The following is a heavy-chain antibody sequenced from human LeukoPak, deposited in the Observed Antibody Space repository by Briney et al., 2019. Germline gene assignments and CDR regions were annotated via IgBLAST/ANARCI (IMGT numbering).Heavy chain of an antibody. V-gene: IGHV3-30*18. CDR2: MSYDGSNK. CDR1: GFTFSSYG. Sequence: PGGSLRLSCAASGFTFSSYGMHWVRQAPGKGLEWVAVMSYDGSNKYYADSVKGRFTISRDNSKNTLYLQMNSLRAEDTAVYYCANVWGGLFWNDPFDYWGQGTLVTVSS. J-gene: IGHJ4*02. D-gene: IGHD1-1*01. CDR3: ANVWGGLFWNDPFDY.